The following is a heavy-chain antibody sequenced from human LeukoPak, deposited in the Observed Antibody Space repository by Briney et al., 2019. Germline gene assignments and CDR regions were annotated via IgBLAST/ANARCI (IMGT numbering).Heavy chain of an antibody. D-gene: IGHD5-18*01. CDR1: GFTFSSYS. Sequence: GGSLRLSCTASGFTFSSYSMKWVRQAPGKELEWVSYISSSGSTIDYADSVKGRFTISRDNAKNSLYLQMNSLRAEDTAVYYCSRLRGCSYGYADYWGQGTLVTVSS. V-gene: IGHV3-48*04. CDR3: SRLRGCSYGYADY. J-gene: IGHJ4*02. CDR2: ISSSGSTI.